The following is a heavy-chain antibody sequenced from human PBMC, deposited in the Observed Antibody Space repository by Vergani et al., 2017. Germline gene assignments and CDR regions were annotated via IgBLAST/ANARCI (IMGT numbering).Heavy chain of an antibody. D-gene: IGHD6-6*01. J-gene: IGHJ4*02. CDR2: TYYRSKWYN. CDR3: ARLLRSRVGASSPQYYFDY. V-gene: IGHV6-1*01. Sequence: QVQLQQSGPGLVKPSQTLSLTCAISGDSVSSNSAAWNWIRRSPSRGLEWLGRTYYRSKWYNDYAVSVKSRITINPDTSKNQFSLQLNSVTPEDTAVYYCARLLRSRVGASSPQYYFDYWGQGTLVTVSS. CDR1: GDSVSSNSAA.